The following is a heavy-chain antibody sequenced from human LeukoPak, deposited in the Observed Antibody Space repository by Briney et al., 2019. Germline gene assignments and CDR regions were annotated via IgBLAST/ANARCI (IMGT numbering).Heavy chain of an antibody. CDR3: AKDREIAVLDY. CDR1: GFTFSDYY. D-gene: IGHD6-19*01. CDR2: ISSSGSTI. Sequence: GGSLRLSCAASGFTFSDYYMSWIRQAPGKGLEWVSYISSSGSTIYYADSVKGRFTISRDNAKNSLYLQMNSLRAEDTAVYYCAKDREIAVLDYWGQGTLVTVSS. J-gene: IGHJ4*02. V-gene: IGHV3-11*04.